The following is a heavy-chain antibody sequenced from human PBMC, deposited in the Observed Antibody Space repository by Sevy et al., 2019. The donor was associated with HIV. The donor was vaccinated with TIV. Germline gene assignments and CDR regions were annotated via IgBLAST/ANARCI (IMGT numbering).Heavy chain of an antibody. J-gene: IGHJ4*02. CDR2: INTDGSST. CDR1: GFTFTNHW. CDR3: ARGPPHSSDNFYVGDR. Sequence: GGYLRLSCAASGFTFTNHWMHWVRQAPGRGLVWVSRINTDGSSTSYADSVKGRFTISRDNAKNTLFLQMNSLRVEDTAVFYCARGPPHSSDNFYVGDRWGQGALVTVSS. D-gene: IGHD3-16*01. V-gene: IGHV3-74*01.